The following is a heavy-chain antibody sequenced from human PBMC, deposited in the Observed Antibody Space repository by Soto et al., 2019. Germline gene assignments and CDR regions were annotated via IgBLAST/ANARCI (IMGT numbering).Heavy chain of an antibody. D-gene: IGHD6-19*01. V-gene: IGHV4-39*01. CDR1: GGSISSSRYY. CDR3: ARLPLVWLGREFLVDY. CDR2: IYYSGGT. J-gene: IGHJ4*02. Sequence: SETLSLTCTVSGGSISSSRYYWAWIRQPPGKGLEWIGSIYYSGGTYYNPSLKSRVTISVDTSKNQFSLKLSSVTAADTAVYYSARLPLVWLGREFLVDYWGQGTLVTVSS.